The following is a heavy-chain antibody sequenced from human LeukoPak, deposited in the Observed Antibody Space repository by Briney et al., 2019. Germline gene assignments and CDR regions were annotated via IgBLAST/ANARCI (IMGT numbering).Heavy chain of an antibody. J-gene: IGHJ4*02. CDR3: AGSGYLEGFDY. V-gene: IGHV4-4*07. D-gene: IGHD5-18*01. CDR2: IYTSGST. Sequence: PSETLSLTCTVSGGSISSYYWSWIRQPAGKGLEWIGRIYTSGSTNYNPSLKSRVTMSVDTSKDQFSLKLSSVTAADTAVYYCAGSGYLEGFDYWGQGTLVTVSS. CDR1: GGSISSYY.